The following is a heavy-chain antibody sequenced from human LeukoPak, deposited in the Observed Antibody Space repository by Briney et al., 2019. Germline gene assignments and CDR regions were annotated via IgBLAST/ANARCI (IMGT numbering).Heavy chain of an antibody. D-gene: IGHD3-22*01. V-gene: IGHV1-3*01. J-gene: IGHJ4*02. CDR3: ANPRYDSSGYYYVD. Sequence: ASVKVSCKASGYTFTSYAMHWLRQAPGQRLDWMGWINGGSGNTKYSPEFQGRVTITRDTSASTAYMELSSLRSEDTAVYYCANPRYDSSGYYYVDWGQGTLVTVSS. CDR2: INGGSGNT. CDR1: GYTFTSYA.